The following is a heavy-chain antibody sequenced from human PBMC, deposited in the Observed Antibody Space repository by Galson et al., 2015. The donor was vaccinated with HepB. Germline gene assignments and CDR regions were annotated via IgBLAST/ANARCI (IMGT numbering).Heavy chain of an antibody. CDR2: ITAYNGNT. CDR3: ARGGGRYSFLGY. D-gene: IGHD1-26*01. J-gene: IGHJ4*02. Sequence: SVKVSCKASGYTFSSYVISWVRQAPGQGLELMGWITAYNGNTNYAEQLHGRVTMTTDTSTNTAYMELRSLTSDDTAVYFCARGGGRYSFLGYWGQGTLVTVSS. V-gene: IGHV1-18*01. CDR1: GYTFSSYV.